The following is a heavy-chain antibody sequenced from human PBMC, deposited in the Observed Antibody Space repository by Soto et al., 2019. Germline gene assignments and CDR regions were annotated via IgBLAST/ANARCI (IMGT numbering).Heavy chain of an antibody. Sequence: PSETLSLTCTVSAVSISSFYWSWIRQPAGKGLEWIGRIYSSEIINYNPSLKSRVTMSLDTSKNQFSLKLSSVTAADTAVYFCATVSYVGGTDYWGQGTQVTVSS. CDR3: ATVSYVGGTDY. CDR1: AVSISSFY. J-gene: IGHJ4*02. CDR2: IYSSEII. V-gene: IGHV4-4*07. D-gene: IGHD5-18*01.